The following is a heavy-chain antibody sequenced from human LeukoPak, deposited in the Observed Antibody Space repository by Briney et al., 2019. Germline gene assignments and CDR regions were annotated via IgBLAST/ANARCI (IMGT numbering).Heavy chain of an antibody. CDR1: GFPFSSYA. Sequence: GGSLRLSCAASGFPFSSYAMSWVRQAPGKGLEWVSTISNSDDSTYYADSVKGRFTISRDNSENTLYLQMNSLRAEDTAVYYCAKGRYYYYMDVWGKGTTVTISS. CDR2: ISNSDDST. CDR3: AKGRYYYYMDV. V-gene: IGHV3-23*01. J-gene: IGHJ6*03.